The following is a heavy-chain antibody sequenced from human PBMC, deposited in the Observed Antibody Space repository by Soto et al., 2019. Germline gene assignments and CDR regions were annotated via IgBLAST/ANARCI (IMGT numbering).Heavy chain of an antibody. J-gene: IGHJ3*02. CDR2: IYYSGTT. D-gene: IGHD1-26*01. V-gene: IGHV4-59*01. CDR1: SGSIGTYF. CDR3: ARGRGGTYDAFDI. Sequence: QVQLRESGPGLVKPSETLSLTCTVSSGSIGTYFWCWIRQPPGKGLEWIGYIYYSGTTNYNPSLKSRVTIFLDTCKNQFSLRLSSVTAADAAVYYCARGRGGTYDAFDIWGQGTLVTVSS.